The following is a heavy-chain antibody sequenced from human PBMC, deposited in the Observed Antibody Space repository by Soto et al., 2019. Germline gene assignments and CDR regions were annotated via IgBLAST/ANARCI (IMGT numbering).Heavy chain of an antibody. CDR2: ISYDGSNK. D-gene: IGHD1-20*01. CDR1: GFTFSSYA. CDR3: ARDYKRYYYYYGMDV. J-gene: IGHJ6*02. Sequence: QVQLVESGGGVVQPGRSLRLSCAASGFTFSSYAMHWVRQAPGKGLEWVAVISYDGSNKYYADSVKGRFTISRDNSKNTLYLQMNSLRAEDTAVYYCARDYKRYYYYYGMDVWGQGTTVTVSS. V-gene: IGHV3-30-3*01.